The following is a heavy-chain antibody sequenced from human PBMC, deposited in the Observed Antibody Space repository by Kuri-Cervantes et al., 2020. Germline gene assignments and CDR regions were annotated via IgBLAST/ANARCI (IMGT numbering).Heavy chain of an antibody. V-gene: IGHV3-30*04. CDR2: IAFDGSPK. Sequence: GGSLRLSCAASGFTFRTHAMHWVRQAPDKGLEWLAVIAFDGSPKYYADSLMGRFTVSRDNSKNIVFLQMNRLTTDDTAVYYCAKALGYGDPWDHWGHGTLVTVSS. CDR1: GFTFRTHA. CDR3: AKALGYGDPWDH. D-gene: IGHD4/OR15-4a*01. J-gene: IGHJ4*01.